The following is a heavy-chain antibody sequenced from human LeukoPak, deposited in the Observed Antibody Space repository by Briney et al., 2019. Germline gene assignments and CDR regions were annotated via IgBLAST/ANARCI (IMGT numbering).Heavy chain of an antibody. V-gene: IGHV1-69*04. CDR3: ASGRLWTTDY. CDR1: GGTFSSYA. D-gene: IGHD5-18*01. Sequence: ASVKVSCKASGGTFSSYAISWVRQAPGQGLEWMGRIIPILGIANYAQKFQGRVTMTRNTSISTAYMELSSLRSEDTAVYYCASGRLWTTDYWGQGTLVTVSS. CDR2: IIPILGIA. J-gene: IGHJ4*02.